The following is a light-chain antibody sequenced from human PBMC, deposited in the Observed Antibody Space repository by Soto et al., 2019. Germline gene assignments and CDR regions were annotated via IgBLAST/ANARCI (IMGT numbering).Light chain of an antibody. CDR1: QSVSSY. V-gene: IGKV3-11*01. Sequence: SPATLSLSPGERATLSCRASQSVSSYLAWYQQKPGQAPRLLIYDASNRATGIPARFSGSGSGTDFTLTISSLEPEDFAVYYCQQRSNWPPSITLGQGTRLEIK. CDR3: QQRSNWPPSIT. J-gene: IGKJ5*01. CDR2: DAS.